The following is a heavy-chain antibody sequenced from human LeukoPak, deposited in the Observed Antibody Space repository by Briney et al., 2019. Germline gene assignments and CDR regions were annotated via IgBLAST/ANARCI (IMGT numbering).Heavy chain of an antibody. D-gene: IGHD5-12*01. CDR2: INYSGST. Sequence: SETLSLTCAVYGGSFSAYYWSWIRQPPGKGLEWIGEINYSGSTNYKPSLKSRVTISLDTSKNQFSLKLSSVTAADTAVYYCARGHLWLTNWGQGALVTVSS. CDR1: GGSFSAYY. V-gene: IGHV4-34*01. CDR3: ARGHLWLTN. J-gene: IGHJ4*02.